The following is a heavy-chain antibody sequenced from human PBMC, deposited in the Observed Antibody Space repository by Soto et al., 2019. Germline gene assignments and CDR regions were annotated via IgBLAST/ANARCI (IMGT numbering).Heavy chain of an antibody. CDR3: ARDLESEYSNYYYYMDV. V-gene: IGHV6-1*01. CDR1: GDSVSSNTAA. J-gene: IGHJ6*03. Sequence: SQTLSLTCAISGDSVSSNTAAWHWIRQSPSRGLEWLGRTYFRSRWYNDYAVSVKSRITINADTSKNQFSLHLNSVSPEDTAVYCCARDLESEYSNYYYYMDVWGKGTTVTVSS. CDR2: TYFRSRWYN. D-gene: IGHD5-12*01.